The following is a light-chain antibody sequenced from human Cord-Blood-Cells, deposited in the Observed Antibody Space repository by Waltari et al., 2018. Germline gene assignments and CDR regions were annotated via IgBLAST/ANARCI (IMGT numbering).Light chain of an antibody. CDR2: AAY. Sequence: DIQMTQSPSSLSASVGERVTITCRASQGISNYLAWYQQKPGKVPKLLIYAAYTLQSGVPSRFSGSGPGTDFTLTISSLQPEDVATYYCQKYNSAPWTFGQGTKVEIK. V-gene: IGKV1-27*01. CDR1: QGISNY. J-gene: IGKJ1*01. CDR3: QKYNSAPWT.